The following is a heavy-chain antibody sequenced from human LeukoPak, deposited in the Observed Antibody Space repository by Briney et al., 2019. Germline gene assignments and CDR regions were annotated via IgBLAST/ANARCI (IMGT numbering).Heavy chain of an antibody. CDR1: GGSISSHY. J-gene: IGHJ4*02. D-gene: IGHD5-24*01. CDR3: ARDPDGYNSLDY. CDR2: IYYSGST. V-gene: IGHV4-59*11. Sequence: SETLSLTCTVSGGSISSHYWSWIRQPPGKGLEWIGYIYYSGSTNYNPSLKSRVTISVDTSKNQFSLKLSSVTAADTAVYYCARDPDGYNSLDYWGQETLVTVSS.